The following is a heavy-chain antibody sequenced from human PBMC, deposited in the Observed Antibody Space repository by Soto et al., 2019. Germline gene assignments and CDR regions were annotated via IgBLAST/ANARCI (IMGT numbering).Heavy chain of an antibody. CDR3: ARELPYPCYSSTSCYWGREAFDI. J-gene: IGHJ3*02. D-gene: IGHD2-2*01. V-gene: IGHV1-18*01. CDR2: ISAYNGNT. CDR1: GYTFTSYG. Sequence: ASVKVSCKASGYTFTSYGISWVRQAPGQGLEWMGWISAYNGNTNYAQKLQGRLTMTTDTSTSTAYMELRSLRSDDTAVYYCARELPYPCYSSTSCYWGREAFDIWREGTMVTVS.